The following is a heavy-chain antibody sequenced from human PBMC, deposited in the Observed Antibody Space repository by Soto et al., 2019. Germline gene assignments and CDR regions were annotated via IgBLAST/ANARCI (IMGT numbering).Heavy chain of an antibody. D-gene: IGHD6-13*01. CDR3: ARAEWGSSYTQYYYALDV. CDR1: GFTVSNNY. Sequence: GSLRLSCAASGFTVSNNYISWVRQPPGKGLEWVSLIYSGGSTYYADSVKGRFTLSRDNSKNTVYLQMNSLRAEDTAVYYCARAEWGSSYTQYYYALDVWGQGTTVTVSS. V-gene: IGHV3-53*03. CDR2: IYSGGST. J-gene: IGHJ6*02.